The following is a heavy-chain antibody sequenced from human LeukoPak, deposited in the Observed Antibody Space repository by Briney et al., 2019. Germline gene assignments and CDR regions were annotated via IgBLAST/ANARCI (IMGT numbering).Heavy chain of an antibody. CDR2: IYYSGST. CDR1: GGSVSSYY. Sequence: SETLSLTCTVSGGSVSSYYWSWIRQPPGKGLEWIGYIYYSGSTNYNPSLKSRVTISVDTSKNQFSLKLSSVTAADTAVYYCARGYAATFDPWGQGTLVTVSS. CDR3: ARGYAATFDP. V-gene: IGHV4-59*02. J-gene: IGHJ5*02. D-gene: IGHD3-16*01.